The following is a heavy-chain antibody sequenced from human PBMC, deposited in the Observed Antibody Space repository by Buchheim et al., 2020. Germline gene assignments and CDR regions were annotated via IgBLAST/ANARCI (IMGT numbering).Heavy chain of an antibody. CDR2: IWYDGSNK. J-gene: IGHJ2*01. Sequence: QVQLVESGGGVVQPGRSLRLSCAASGFTFSSYGMHWVRQAPGKGLEWVAVIWYDGSNKYYADSVKGRFTISRDNSKNTQYLQMNSLRAEDTAVYYCGGAARHWYFDLWGRGTL. CDR3: GGAARHWYFDL. D-gene: IGHD6-6*01. V-gene: IGHV3-33*01. CDR1: GFTFSSYG.